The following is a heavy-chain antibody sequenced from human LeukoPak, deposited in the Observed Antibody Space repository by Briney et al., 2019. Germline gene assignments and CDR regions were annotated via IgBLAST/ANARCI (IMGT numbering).Heavy chain of an antibody. V-gene: IGHV4-59*08. D-gene: IGHD6-19*01. CDR1: GGSISSYY. J-gene: IGHJ2*01. CDR3: ARHQLGIAVAIYKYWYFDL. CDR2: IYCSGST. Sequence: SETLSLTCTVSGGSISSYYWSWIRQPPGKGLEWIGYIYCSGSTNYNPSLKSRVTISVDTSKNQFSLKLSSVTAADTAVYYCARHQLGIAVAIYKYWYFDLWGRGTLVTVSS.